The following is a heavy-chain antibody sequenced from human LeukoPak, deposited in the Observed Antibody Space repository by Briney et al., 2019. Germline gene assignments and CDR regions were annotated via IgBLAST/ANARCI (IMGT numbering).Heavy chain of an antibody. D-gene: IGHD2-21*02. CDR1: GFTFSDYY. V-gene: IGHV3-11*06. Sequence: GGSLRLSCAASGFTFSDYYVSWIRQAPGKGLEWVSYISSSSSYTNYADSVKGRFTISRDNAKNSLYLQMNSLRAEDTAVYYCARANIVVVTAIQKSCYFDYWGQGTLVTVSS. CDR2: ISSSSSYT. CDR3: ARANIVVVTAIQKSCYFDY. J-gene: IGHJ4*02.